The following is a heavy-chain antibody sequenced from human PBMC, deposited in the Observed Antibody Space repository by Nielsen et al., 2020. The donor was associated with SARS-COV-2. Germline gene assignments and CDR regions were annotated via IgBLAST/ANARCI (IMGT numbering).Heavy chain of an antibody. J-gene: IGHJ6*02. D-gene: IGHD3-3*01. Sequence: GESLKISCAASGFTFSSYAMSWVRQAPGKGLEWVSAISGSGGSTYYADSVKGRFTISRDNAKNSLYLQMNSLRAEDTAAYYCAREVRFLEWFSPMDVWGQGTTVTVSS. CDR1: GFTFSSYA. V-gene: IGHV3-23*01. CDR2: ISGSGGST. CDR3: AREVRFLEWFSPMDV.